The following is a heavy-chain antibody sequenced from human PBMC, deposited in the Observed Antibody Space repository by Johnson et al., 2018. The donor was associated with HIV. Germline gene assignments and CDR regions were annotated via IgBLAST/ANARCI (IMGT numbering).Heavy chain of an antibody. CDR1: GFTFSSYG. CDR3: AKELRRKQLGNHDAFDI. V-gene: IGHV3-30*02. CDR2: IRYDGSNK. J-gene: IGHJ3*02. D-gene: IGHD6-13*01. Sequence: QVQLVESGGGVVQPGGSLRLSCAASGFTFSSYGMHWVRQAPGKGLEWVAFIRYDGSNKYYADSVKGRFTISRDNSKNKLYLHMNSLRAEDTAVYYCAKELRRKQLGNHDAFDIWGQGTMVTVSS.